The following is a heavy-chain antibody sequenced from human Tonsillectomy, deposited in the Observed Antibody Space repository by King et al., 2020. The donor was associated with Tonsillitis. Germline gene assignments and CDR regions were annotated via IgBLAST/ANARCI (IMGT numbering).Heavy chain of an antibody. CDR2: INHSGST. CDR1: GGSFSGYY. CDR3: ARGLAYDAFDI. Sequence: VKLQQWGAGLLKPSETLSLTCAVYGGSFSGYYWSWIRQPPGKGLEWIGEINHSGSTNYNPSLKSRVTISVDTSKNQFSLKLSSVTAADTAVYYCARGLAYDAFDIWGQGTMVTVSS. V-gene: IGHV4-34*01. J-gene: IGHJ3*02.